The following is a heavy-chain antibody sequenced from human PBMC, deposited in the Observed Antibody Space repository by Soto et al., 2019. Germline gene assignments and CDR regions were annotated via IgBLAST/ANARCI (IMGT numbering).Heavy chain of an antibody. V-gene: IGHV4-30-4*01. CDR2: IYYSGST. CDR3: ARAIDWNDIWFDP. Sequence: QVQLQESGPGLVKPSQTLSLTCTVSGGSISSGDYYWSWIRQPPGKGLEWIGYIYYSGSTYYNPSLNSRVTISVDTSKNQFSLKLSSVTAADTAVYYCARAIDWNDIWFDPWGQGTLVTVSS. D-gene: IGHD1-1*01. CDR1: GGSISSGDYY. J-gene: IGHJ5*02.